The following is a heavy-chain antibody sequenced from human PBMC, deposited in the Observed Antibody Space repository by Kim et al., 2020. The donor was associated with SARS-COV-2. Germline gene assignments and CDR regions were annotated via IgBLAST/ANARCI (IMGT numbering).Heavy chain of an antibody. CDR1: GYTFTSYG. V-gene: IGHV1-18*01. D-gene: IGHD6-13*01. J-gene: IGHJ6*02. CDR3: ARDGGGSSWSPDYYYYGMDV. CDR2: ISAYNGNT. Sequence: ASVKVSCKASGYTFTSYGISWVRQAPGQGLEWMGWISAYNGNTNYAQKLQGRVTMTTDTSTSTAYMELRSLRSDDTAVYYCARDGGGSSWSPDYYYYGMDVWGQGTTVTVSS.